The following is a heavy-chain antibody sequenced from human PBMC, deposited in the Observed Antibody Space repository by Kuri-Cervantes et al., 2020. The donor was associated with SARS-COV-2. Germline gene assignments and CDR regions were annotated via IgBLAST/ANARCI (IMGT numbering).Heavy chain of an antibody. CDR1: GFTFSDHY. Sequence: GGSLRLSCAASGFTFSDHYMDWVRQAPGKGLEWVGRTRNKVKSYTTEYAASVKGRFTISRDDSKNSLYLQMNNLKTDDTAMYYCARVGFYSYYGMDVWGQGTTVTVSS. J-gene: IGHJ6*02. V-gene: IGHV3-72*01. CDR3: ARVGFYSYYGMDV. D-gene: IGHD2-15*01. CDR2: TRNKVKSYTT.